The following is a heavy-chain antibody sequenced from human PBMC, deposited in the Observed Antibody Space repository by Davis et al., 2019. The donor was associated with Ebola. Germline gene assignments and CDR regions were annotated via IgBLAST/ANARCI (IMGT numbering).Heavy chain of an antibody. D-gene: IGHD5-18*01. V-gene: IGHV3-30*02. CDR1: GFTFRTYG. CDR2: MWYDGSNK. CDR3: AKGIQMWSLVY. J-gene: IGHJ4*02. Sequence: GGSLRLSCAASGFTFRTYGMHWVRQAPGKGLEGMAVMWYDGSNKYYADSVKGRFTISRDNSKNTLYLQMNSLRPEDTAVYYCAKGIQMWSLVYWGQGNLVTVSS.